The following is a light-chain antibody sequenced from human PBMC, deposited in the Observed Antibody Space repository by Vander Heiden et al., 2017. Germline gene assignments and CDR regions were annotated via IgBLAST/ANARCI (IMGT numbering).Light chain of an antibody. Sequence: QSALTQPPSASGSPGQSVTISCTGTSSDVGGYNYVSWYQQHPGKAHKLMIYEVSKRPSGVPDRFSGSKSGNTASLTVSGLQAEDEADYYCSSYAGSNNLVFGTGTKVTVL. CDR1: SSDVGGYNY. V-gene: IGLV2-8*01. CDR2: EVS. CDR3: SSYAGSNNLV. J-gene: IGLJ1*01.